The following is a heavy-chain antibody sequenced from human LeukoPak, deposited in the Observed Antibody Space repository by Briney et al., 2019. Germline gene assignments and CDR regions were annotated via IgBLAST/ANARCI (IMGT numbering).Heavy chain of an antibody. CDR3: VKGTYSSSPRDY. Sequence: GGSLTLSCRPWIHTFNRCAMMWARQAPGKGGEWVSAIRGSGSSTYYAGSVKGRFTITRDNSKNTLSLQLKKLRVENTAVYYRVKGTYSSSPRDYWGQGTLVTVSS. D-gene: IGHD6-6*01. J-gene: IGHJ4*02. CDR2: IRGSGSST. CDR1: IHTFNRCA. V-gene: IGHV3-23*01.